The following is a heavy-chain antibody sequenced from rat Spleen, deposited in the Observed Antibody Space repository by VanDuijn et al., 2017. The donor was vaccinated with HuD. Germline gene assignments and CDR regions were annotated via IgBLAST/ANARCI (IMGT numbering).Heavy chain of an antibody. J-gene: IGHJ2*01. V-gene: IGHV3-1*01. D-gene: IGHD1-4*01. CDR2: ISYSGST. CDR3: VRSVGYTYSFFDY. CDR1: GYSITSNY. Sequence: EVQLQESGPGLVKPSQSLSLTCSVTGYSITSNYWVWIRQFPGNKMEWIGHISYSGSTRYNPSLKSRISITRDTSKNQFFLQLNSVTTEDTATYYCVRSVGYTYSFFDYWGQGVMVTVSS.